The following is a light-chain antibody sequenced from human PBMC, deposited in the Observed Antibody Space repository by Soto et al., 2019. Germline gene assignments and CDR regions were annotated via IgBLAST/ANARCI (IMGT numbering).Light chain of an antibody. CDR1: QSVSSY. V-gene: IGKV3-11*01. CDR2: DAS. J-gene: IGKJ1*01. CDR3: QQRSNWPWT. Sequence: EIVLTQSPATLSLSPGERATLSCRARQSVSSYLAWYQQKPCQAPRLLIYDASNRATGIPARFSGSGSGTDFALTIGSREPEDFAVYYCQQRSNWPWTFGQGTKVEIK.